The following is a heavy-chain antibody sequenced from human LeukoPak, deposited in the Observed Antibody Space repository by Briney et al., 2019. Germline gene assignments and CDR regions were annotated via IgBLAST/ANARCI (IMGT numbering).Heavy chain of an antibody. CDR1: GGSISSYC. V-gene: IGHV4-59*07. Sequence: SDTLSLTCTVSGGSISSYCWSWIRQPPGKGLEWIGYIYYSGSTNYNPSLKSRVTISVDTSKNQFSLKLSSVTAADTAVYYCARSQDGYNYNYWGQGTLVTDSS. CDR2: IYYSGST. D-gene: IGHD5-24*01. J-gene: IGHJ4*02. CDR3: ARSQDGYNYNY.